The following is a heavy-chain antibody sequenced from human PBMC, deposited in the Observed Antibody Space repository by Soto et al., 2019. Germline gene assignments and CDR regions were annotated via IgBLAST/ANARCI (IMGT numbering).Heavy chain of an antibody. CDR3: VRDGTKTLRDWFDP. J-gene: IGHJ5*02. Sequence: PSETLSLTCTVSGASISGFYWSWIRKSTGKGLEWIGRIYATGTTDYNPSLKSRVMMSVDTSKKQFSLKLRSVTAADTAVYYCVRDGTKTLRDWFDPWGQGISVTVSS. V-gene: IGHV4-4*07. D-gene: IGHD1-1*01. CDR1: GASISGFY. CDR2: IYATGTT.